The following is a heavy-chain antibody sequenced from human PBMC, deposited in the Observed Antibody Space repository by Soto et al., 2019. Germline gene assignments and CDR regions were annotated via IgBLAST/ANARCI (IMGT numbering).Heavy chain of an antibody. CDR3: ARGGHVVVVTAAFDY. Sequence: QVQLVQSGAEVKKPGASVKVSCKASGNTFSNYYINWVRQPPGQGLEWMGTINPSGGHTTYAQKFLGRVTMTRDTSTSTLYMEVTSLRSEDTAVYYCARGGHVVVVTAAFDYWGQGTLVTVSS. J-gene: IGHJ4*02. CDR1: GNTFSNYY. CDR2: INPSGGHT. D-gene: IGHD2-21*02. V-gene: IGHV1-46*03.